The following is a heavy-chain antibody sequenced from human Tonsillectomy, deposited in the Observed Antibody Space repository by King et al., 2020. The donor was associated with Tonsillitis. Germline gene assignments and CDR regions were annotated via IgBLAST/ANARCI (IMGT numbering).Heavy chain of an antibody. Sequence: VQLVESGGGLVQPGGSLRLSCAASGFTFSDHYMDWGRQAPGKGLEWVGRTRNKGNSYTIEYAASVEGRFTISRDDSENSLYLQMNSLKTEDTAVYYCARGKVGAASTFDYWGQGTLVTVSS. CDR1: GFTFSDHY. V-gene: IGHV3-72*01. J-gene: IGHJ4*02. D-gene: IGHD1-26*01. CDR3: ARGKVGAASTFDY. CDR2: TRNKGNSYTI.